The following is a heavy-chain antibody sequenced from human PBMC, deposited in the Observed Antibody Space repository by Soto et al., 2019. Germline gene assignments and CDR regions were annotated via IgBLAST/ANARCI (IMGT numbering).Heavy chain of an antibody. CDR3: AREGQAPYYYYGMDV. CDR2: ISGYNGKK. Sequence: GGSVKVSCQASGYTFSQYGFSWVRQAPGQRRERKGWISGYNGKKKYAEKFQGRVTMTTDTSTSTAHMELRSLRSDDTAVYYCAREGQAPYYYYGMDVWSQGTAVTVS. J-gene: IGHJ6*02. CDR1: GYTFSQYG. V-gene: IGHV1-18*01.